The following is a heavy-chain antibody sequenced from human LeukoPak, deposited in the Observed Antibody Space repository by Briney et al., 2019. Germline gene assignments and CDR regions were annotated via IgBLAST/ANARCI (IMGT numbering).Heavy chain of an antibody. CDR1: GFTFSSYA. CDR2: GSGSGGNA. J-gene: IGHJ4*02. D-gene: IGHD1-1*01. Sequence: GGSLRLSCVASGFTFSSYAMSWVRQAPGKGLEWVSSGSGSGGNAYYADSVKGRFAISRDNAKNSLYLQMNSLRAEDTAVYYCARGFSGTADYWGQGTLVTVSS. CDR3: ARGFSGTADY. V-gene: IGHV3-21*01.